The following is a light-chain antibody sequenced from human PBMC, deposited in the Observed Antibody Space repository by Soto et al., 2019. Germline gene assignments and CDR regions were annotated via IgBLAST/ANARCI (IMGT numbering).Light chain of an antibody. CDR2: EGS. CDR1: SSDIGSYNL. CDR3: CSYAGSSTWV. Sequence: QSALTQPDSVSGSPGQSITISCTGTSSDIGSYNLVSWDQQHPRNAPKLMIYEGSKRPSGASNRVSGSKSGNPASLTISGLQAEDEADYYCCSYAGSSTWVFGGGTQLTVL. J-gene: IGLJ3*02. V-gene: IGLV2-23*01.